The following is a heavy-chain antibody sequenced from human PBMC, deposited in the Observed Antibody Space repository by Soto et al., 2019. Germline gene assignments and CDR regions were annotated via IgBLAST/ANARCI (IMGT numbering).Heavy chain of an antibody. Sequence: QVQLVESGGGVVQPGRSLRLSCAASGFTFSSYGMHWVRQAPGKGLEWVAVISYDGSNKYYADSVKGRFTISRDNSKNTLYLQMNSQRAEDTAVYYCARDSSGFDYWGHGTLVTVSS. CDR1: GFTFSSYG. CDR2: ISYDGSNK. CDR3: ARDSSGFDY. V-gene: IGHV3-30*03. J-gene: IGHJ4*01. D-gene: IGHD6-19*01.